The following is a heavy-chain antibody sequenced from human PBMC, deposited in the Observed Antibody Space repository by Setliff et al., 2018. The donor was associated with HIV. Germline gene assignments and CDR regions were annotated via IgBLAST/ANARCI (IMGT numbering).Heavy chain of an antibody. V-gene: IGHV3-7*03. Sequence: GGSLRLSCAASGFTFSSYSMNWVRQAPGKGLEWVANINGDGSEKYYVDSVKGRFTISRDNVGNSVFLQMNTLRAEDTAVYYCTIGHYVSSSGWGPGTLVTVSS. CDR3: TIGHYVSSSG. CDR2: INGDGSEK. CDR1: GFTFSSYS. J-gene: IGHJ4*02. D-gene: IGHD6-6*01.